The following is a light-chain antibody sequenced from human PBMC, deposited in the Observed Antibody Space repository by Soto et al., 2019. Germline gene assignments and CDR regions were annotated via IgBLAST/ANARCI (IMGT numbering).Light chain of an antibody. J-gene: IGKJ1*01. CDR2: GAS. Sequence: EIVLTQSPGTLSLSPGERASLSCRASQSVSNNLAWYQQKPGQAPRLLIYGASTRATGVPARFSGSGSGTDFTLTISRLEPEDFAVYYCQQYGSSPGTFGQGTKVDNK. CDR1: QSVSNN. CDR3: QQYGSSPGT. V-gene: IGKV3-20*01.